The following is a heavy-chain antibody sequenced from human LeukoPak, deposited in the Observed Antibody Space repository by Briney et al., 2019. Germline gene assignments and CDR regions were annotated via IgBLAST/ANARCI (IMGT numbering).Heavy chain of an antibody. V-gene: IGHV3-21*01. CDR3: ARGDTSMVYFDY. J-gene: IGHJ4*02. Sequence: GGSLRLSCAASGFTFSSYSMNWVRQAPGKGLEWVSSISSTSSYIYYADSLKGRFTISRDNAKNTLYLQMNSLRAEATAVYYCARGDTSMVYFDYWGQGTLVTVSS. CDR1: GFTFSSYS. CDR2: ISSTSSYI. D-gene: IGHD5-18*01.